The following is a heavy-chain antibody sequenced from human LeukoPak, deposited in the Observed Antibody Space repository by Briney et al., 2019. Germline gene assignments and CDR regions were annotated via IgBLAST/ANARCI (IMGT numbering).Heavy chain of an antibody. Sequence: SETLSLTCTVSGGSISSGSYYWSWIRQPAGKGLEWIGRIYTSGRTNYNPSLKSRVTISVDTSKNQFSLKLSSVTAADTAVYYCARQGTSITIFGVVIPFDYWGQGTLVTVSS. CDR2: IYTSGRT. V-gene: IGHV4-61*02. CDR1: GGSISSGSYY. CDR3: ARQGTSITIFGVVIPFDY. J-gene: IGHJ4*02. D-gene: IGHD3-3*01.